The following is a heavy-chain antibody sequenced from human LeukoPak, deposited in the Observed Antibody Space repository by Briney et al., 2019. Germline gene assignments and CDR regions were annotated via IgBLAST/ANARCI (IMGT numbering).Heavy chain of an antibody. V-gene: IGHV4-4*02. J-gene: IGHJ4*02. CDR1: GGSISSNNW. CDR2: ISHSGST. D-gene: IGHD2/OR15-2a*01. CDR3: AWNMVGETTFDY. Sequence: ASETLSLTCAVSGGSISSNNWWSWVRQPPGKGLEWIGEISHSGSTGYNPSLKSRVTISVDKSKNHFSLKLSSVTAADTAVYYCAWNMVGETTFDYWGQGTLVTVSS.